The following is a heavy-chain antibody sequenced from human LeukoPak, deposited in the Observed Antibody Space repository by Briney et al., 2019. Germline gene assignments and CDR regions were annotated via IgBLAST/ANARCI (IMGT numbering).Heavy chain of an antibody. CDR3: ARAIVTRGGAFDI. J-gene: IGHJ3*02. D-gene: IGHD4-17*01. CDR2: ISYDGSNK. CDR1: GFTFSSYA. V-gene: IGHV3-30*04. Sequence: GGSLRLSCAASGFTFSSYAMHWVRQAPGKGLEWVAVISYDGSNKYYADSVKGRFTISRDNSKNTLYLQMNSLRAEDTAVYYCARAIVTRGGAFDIWGQGTMVTVSS.